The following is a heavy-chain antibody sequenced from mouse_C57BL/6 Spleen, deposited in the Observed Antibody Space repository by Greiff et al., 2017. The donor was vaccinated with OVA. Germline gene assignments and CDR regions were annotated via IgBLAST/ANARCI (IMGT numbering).Heavy chain of an antibody. V-gene: IGHV14-1*01. J-gene: IGHJ2*01. CDR2: IDPEDGDT. D-gene: IGHD1-1*01. CDR1: GFNIKDYY. CDR3: TTYYYGSSRYYFDY. Sequence: EVKLVESGAELVRPGASVKLSCTASGFNIKDYYMHWVKQRPEQGLEWIGRIDPEDGDTEYAPKFQGKATMTADTSSNTAYLQLSSLTSEDTAVYYCTTYYYGSSRYYFDYWGQGTTLTVSS.